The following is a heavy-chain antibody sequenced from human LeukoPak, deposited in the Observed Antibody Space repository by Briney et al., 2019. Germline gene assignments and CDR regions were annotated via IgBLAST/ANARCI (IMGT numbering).Heavy chain of an antibody. CDR2: LKSKTDGGTT. D-gene: IGHD3/OR15-3a*01. CDR3: TTDRGRFDY. J-gene: IGHJ4*02. CDR1: GFTVSSNY. V-gene: IGHV3-15*01. Sequence: GGSLRLSCAASGFTVSSNYMSWVRQAPGKGLEWVGRLKSKTDGGTTDYAAPVKGRFTISRDDSKNTLYLQMNSLKTEDTAVYYCTTDRGRFDYWGRGTLVTVSS.